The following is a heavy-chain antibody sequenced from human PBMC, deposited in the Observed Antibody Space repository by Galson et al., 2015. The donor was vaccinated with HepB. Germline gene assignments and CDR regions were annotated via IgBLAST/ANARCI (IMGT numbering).Heavy chain of an antibody. CDR3: ARQAYCGGDCYWAY. V-gene: IGHV4-39*01. J-gene: IGHJ4*02. CDR1: GGSISSSSYY. Sequence: ETLSLTCTVSGGSISSSSYYWGWIRQPPGKGLEWIGSIYYSGSTYYNPSLKSRVTISVDTSKNQFSLKLSSVTAADTAVYYCARQAYCGGDCYWAYWGQGTLVTVSS. D-gene: IGHD2-21*02. CDR2: IYYSGST.